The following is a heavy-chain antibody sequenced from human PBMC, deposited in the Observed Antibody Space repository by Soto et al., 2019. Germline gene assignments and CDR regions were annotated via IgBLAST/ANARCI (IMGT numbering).Heavy chain of an antibody. CDR3: ARLITPRVLDS. D-gene: IGHD1-20*01. J-gene: IGHJ4*02. CDR1: GFTFSNYW. V-gene: IGHV3-7*05. Sequence: EVQLVESGGGLVQPGGSLRLSCAASGFTFSNYWMSWVRQAPGKGLEWVVNMKQDGSEKDYVGSVKGRFTISRDNAKNSLYLQINSLTTEDTAVYYCARLITPRVLDSWGQGTLVTVSS. CDR2: MKQDGSEK.